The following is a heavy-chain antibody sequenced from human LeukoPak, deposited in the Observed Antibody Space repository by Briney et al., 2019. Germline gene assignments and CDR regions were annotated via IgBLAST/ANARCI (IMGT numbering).Heavy chain of an antibody. CDR2: INAGNGNT. Sequence: ASVKVSCKASGYTFTSYAMHWVRQAPGQRLEGMGWINAGNGNTKYSQKFQGRVTITRDTSASTAYMELSSLRSEDTAVYYCARGRLLWFGELLYDPRIDYWGQGTLVTVSS. CDR3: ARGRLLWFGELLYDPRIDY. CDR1: GYTFTSYA. D-gene: IGHD3-10*01. J-gene: IGHJ4*02. V-gene: IGHV1-3*01.